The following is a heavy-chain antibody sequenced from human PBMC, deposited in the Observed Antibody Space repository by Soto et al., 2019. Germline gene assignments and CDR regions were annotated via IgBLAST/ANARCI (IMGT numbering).Heavy chain of an antibody. CDR3: AQASPGLPFDY. J-gene: IGHJ4*02. D-gene: IGHD2-15*01. CDR2: IIGSGGRT. V-gene: IGHV3-23*01. Sequence: GGSLRLSCAASGFSFSSYSMSWVRQTPGKGLEWVSLIIGSGGRTYYADSVKGRFTISRDNSKDTLYLQMNSLRVEDAAVYYCAQASPGLPFDYPGQGTLVTLPS. CDR1: GFSFSSYS.